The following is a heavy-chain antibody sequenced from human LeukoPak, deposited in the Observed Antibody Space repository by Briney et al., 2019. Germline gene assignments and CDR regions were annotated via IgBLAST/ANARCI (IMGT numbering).Heavy chain of an antibody. J-gene: IGHJ6*03. CDR3: ARSGSSPTYYYYYMDV. Sequence: PSETLSLTCTVSGGSISSYYWSWIRQPAGKGLEWIGRIYTSGSTNYNPSLKSRVTMSVDTSKNQFSLKLSSVTAADTAVYYCARSGSSPTYYYYYMDVWGKGTTVTVSS. V-gene: IGHV4-4*07. CDR2: IYTSGST. D-gene: IGHD3-3*01. CDR1: GGSISSYY.